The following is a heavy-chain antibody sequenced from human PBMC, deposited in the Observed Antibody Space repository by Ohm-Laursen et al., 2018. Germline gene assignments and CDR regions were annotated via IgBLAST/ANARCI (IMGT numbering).Heavy chain of an antibody. J-gene: IGHJ4*02. Sequence: ETLSLTCTISGGAISSYYWSWIRQPAGKGLEWIGRISISATNYNPSLKSRVTMSVDTSKNQFSLKLSSVTAADTAVYYCAGTGYWGQGTLVTVSS. V-gene: IGHV4-4*07. CDR2: ISISAT. CDR1: GGAISSYY. CDR3: AGTGY. D-gene: IGHD3-10*01.